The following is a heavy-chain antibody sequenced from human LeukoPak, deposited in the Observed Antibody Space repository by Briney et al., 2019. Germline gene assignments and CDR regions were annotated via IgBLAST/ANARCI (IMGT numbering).Heavy chain of an antibody. Sequence: SETLSLTCTVSGGSISSSSYYWGWIRQPPGKGLEWIGSIYYSGSTYYNPSLKSRVTISVDTSKNQFSLKLSSVTAADTAVYYCARYCSSTSCSHDAFDIWGQGTMVTVSS. CDR2: IYYSGST. V-gene: IGHV4-39*01. D-gene: IGHD2-2*01. J-gene: IGHJ3*02. CDR1: GGSISSSSYY. CDR3: ARYCSSTSCSHDAFDI.